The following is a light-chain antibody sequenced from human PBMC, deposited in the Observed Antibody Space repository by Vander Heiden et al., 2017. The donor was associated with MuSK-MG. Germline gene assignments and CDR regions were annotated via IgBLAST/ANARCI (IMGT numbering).Light chain of an antibody. CDR1: SSDVGGYNY. CDR3: SSYTSSRV. V-gene: IGLV2-14*03. J-gene: IGLJ3*02. CDR2: DVS. Sequence: QSALTQPASVSGSPGQSITISCTGTSSDVGGYNYVSWYQQHPGKAPNLMIYDVSNRPSGVSNRFSGSKSGNTASLTISGLQAEDEADYYCSSYTSSRVFGGGTKLTVL.